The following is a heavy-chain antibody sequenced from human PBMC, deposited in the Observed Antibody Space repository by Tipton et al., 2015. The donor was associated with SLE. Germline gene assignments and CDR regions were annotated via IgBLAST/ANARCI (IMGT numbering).Heavy chain of an antibody. J-gene: IGHJ4*02. CDR1: GGSFSGYY. CDR2: INHSGST. CDR3: ARGVYDFWSGYYTRGYFDY. D-gene: IGHD3-3*01. V-gene: IGHV4-34*01. Sequence: LRLSCAVYGGSFSGYYWSWIRQPPGKGLEWMGEINHSGSTNYNPSLKSRVTISVDTSKNQFSLKLSSVTAAGRAVYYCARGVYDFWSGYYTRGYFDYWGQGTLVTVSS.